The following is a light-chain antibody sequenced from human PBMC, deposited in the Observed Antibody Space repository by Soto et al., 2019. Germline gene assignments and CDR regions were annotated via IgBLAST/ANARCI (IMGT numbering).Light chain of an antibody. J-gene: IGLJ2*01. V-gene: IGLV2-8*01. CDR2: EVT. CDR3: SSFARGDNPHVL. CDR1: SSDVAGSDY. Sequence: QSVLTQPHSASGSPGQSVTISCTGTSSDVAGSDYVSWYQQHPGKAPKLIIYEVTKRPAGVPDRFSGSKSGNTASLTVSGLQADDESYYYCSSFARGDNPHVLFGGGTKL.